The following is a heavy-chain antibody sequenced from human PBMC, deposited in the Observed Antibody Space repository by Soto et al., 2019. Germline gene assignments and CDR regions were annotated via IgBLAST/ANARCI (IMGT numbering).Heavy chain of an antibody. J-gene: IGHJ4*02. D-gene: IGHD3-22*01. CDR3: ATGFPTYYPDY. V-gene: IGHV4-39*01. CDR1: GVSFSSNGYY. CDR2: IYYSGSN. Sequence: SETLSLTCTVSGVSFSSNGYYWVWLRQPPGKLLGWIVRIYYSGSNYYTASVKSRFTISIDKSKNTFSLKMSSVTAAGTAVYYCATGFPTYYPDYWGQGTLVTVSS.